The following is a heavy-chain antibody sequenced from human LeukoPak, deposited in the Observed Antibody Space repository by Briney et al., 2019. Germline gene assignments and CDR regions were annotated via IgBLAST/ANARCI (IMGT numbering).Heavy chain of an antibody. J-gene: IGHJ6*02. CDR2: INVVNGAI. V-gene: IGHV3-48*01. D-gene: IGHD3-10*01. CDR3: VRDGNRGYDMDV. CDR1: GLTLRYYQ. Sequence: GGSLRLSCATPGLTLRYYQMNWVRQAPGKGLEWVSYINVVNGAIYYADSVKGRFTISGDIATNSVYLQMNSLRAEDTALYYCVRDGNRGYDMDVWGQGTAVTVSS.